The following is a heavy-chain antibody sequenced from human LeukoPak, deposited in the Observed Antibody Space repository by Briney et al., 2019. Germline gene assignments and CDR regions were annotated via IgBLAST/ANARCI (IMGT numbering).Heavy chain of an antibody. CDR3: ARDGVVGTGIAFDI. V-gene: IGHV1-3*01. J-gene: IGHJ3*02. CDR1: GYSFITYD. CDR2: IIPGNGKT. D-gene: IGHD7-27*01. Sequence: ASVNVSCKASGYSFITYDMYWVRQAPGQRLEWMGWIIPGNGKTKYSQKSQGRVSITRDTSATTVYMDLSSLRSEDTAVYYCARDGVVGTGIAFDIWGQGTMVTVSS.